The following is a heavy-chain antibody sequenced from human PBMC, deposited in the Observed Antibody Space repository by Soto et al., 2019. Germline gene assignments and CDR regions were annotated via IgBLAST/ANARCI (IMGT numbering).Heavy chain of an antibody. D-gene: IGHD3-22*01. CDR1: GFTVSSNY. CDR2: IYSGGST. V-gene: IGHV3-53*01. CDR3: ARDSGHYDSSGYYSVPFDY. J-gene: IGHJ4*02. Sequence: GGSLRLSCAASGFTVSSNYMSWVRQAPGKGLEWVSVIYSGGSTYYADSVKGRFTISRDNSKNTLYLQMNSLRAEDTAVYYCARDSGHYDSSGYYSVPFDYWGQGTLVTVSS.